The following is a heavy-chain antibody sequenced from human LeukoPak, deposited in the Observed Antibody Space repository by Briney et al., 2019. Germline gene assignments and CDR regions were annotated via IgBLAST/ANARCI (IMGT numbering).Heavy chain of an antibody. D-gene: IGHD6-13*01. Sequence: GGSLRLSCAASGFTFSSYGMHWVRQAPGKGLEWVAVILSDGSKEFYTDSVKGRFTISRDNSKNTLYLQMNSLRAEDTAVYYCARVKGIAAPRWGQGTLVTVSS. J-gene: IGHJ4*02. CDR2: ILSDGSKE. V-gene: IGHV3-33*01. CDR3: ARVKGIAAPR. CDR1: GFTFSSYG.